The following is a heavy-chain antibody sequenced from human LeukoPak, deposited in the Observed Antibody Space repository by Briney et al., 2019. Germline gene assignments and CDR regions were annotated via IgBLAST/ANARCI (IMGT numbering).Heavy chain of an antibody. CDR1: GGTFSSYA. Sequence: SVKVSCKASGGTFSSYAISWVRQAPGQGLEWMGGIIPIFGTANYAQKFQGRVTITADKSTSTAYMELSSLRSEDTAVYYCAREGYCSSTSCYGRWFDPWGQGTLVTVSS. CDR2: IIPIFGTA. J-gene: IGHJ5*02. CDR3: AREGYCSSTSCYGRWFDP. D-gene: IGHD2-2*01. V-gene: IGHV1-69*06.